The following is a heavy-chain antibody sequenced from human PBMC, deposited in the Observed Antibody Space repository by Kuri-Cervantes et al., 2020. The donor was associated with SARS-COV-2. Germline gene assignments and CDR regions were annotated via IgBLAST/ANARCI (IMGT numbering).Heavy chain of an antibody. CDR2: IYYSGST. CDR3: ARQGDGGFRAVAGTTEWGY. V-gene: IGHV4-39*01. J-gene: IGHJ4*02. D-gene: IGHD6-19*01. Sequence: SETLSLTCTVSGGSISSSSYYWGWIRQPPGKGLEWIGSIYYSGSTYYNPSLKSRVTISVGTSKNQFSLKLSSVTAAGTAVYYCARQGDGGFRAVAGTTEWGYWGQGTLVTVSS. CDR1: GGSISSSSYY.